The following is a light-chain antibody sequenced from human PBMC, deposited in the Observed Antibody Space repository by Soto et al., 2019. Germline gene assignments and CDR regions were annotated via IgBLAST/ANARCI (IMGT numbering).Light chain of an antibody. CDR2: GAS. V-gene: IGKV3-15*01. CDR3: LQYINWPYT. Sequence: EIVMTQSPATLSVSPGERATLSCRASQSVSSNLAWYQQKPGQAPRLLIHGASTRATGIPARFSGSGSGTEFTLTISSLQSEDFAVFYCLQYINWPYTFGQGTKLEIK. CDR1: QSVSSN. J-gene: IGKJ2*01.